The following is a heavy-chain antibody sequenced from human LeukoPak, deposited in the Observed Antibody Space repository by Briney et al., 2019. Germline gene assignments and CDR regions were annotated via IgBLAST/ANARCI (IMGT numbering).Heavy chain of an antibody. CDR3: ARGPHYYGDYIRYFPDAFHV. Sequence: SEALSLTCAVYGGSFSEYVWNWVRQSPAEGLEWIGEIKHGGGATYNPSLMGRVTISADTSKDQFSLKLSSVTAADTAVYFCARGPHYYGDYIRYFPDAFHVWGRGTVVSVSS. J-gene: IGHJ3*01. CDR1: GGSFSEYV. CDR2: IKHGGGA. D-gene: IGHD4-17*01. V-gene: IGHV4-34*01.